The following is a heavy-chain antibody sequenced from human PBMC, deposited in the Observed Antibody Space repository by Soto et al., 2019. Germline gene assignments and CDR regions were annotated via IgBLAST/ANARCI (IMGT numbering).Heavy chain of an antibody. J-gene: IGHJ6*02. V-gene: IGHV3-74*01. CDR2: IDSDGSTT. CDR3: ARPGYSNYGPGVDV. Sequence: EVQLVESGGGLVQPGGSLRLSCAASGFTFSVYWMHWVRQAPGKGLVWVSRIDSDGSTTSYDESVKGRFTSSRDKAKSTLYLQMNRLTAEDTAVYYCARPGYSNYGPGVDVWGQGTTVTVSS. D-gene: IGHD4-4*01. CDR1: GFTFSVYW.